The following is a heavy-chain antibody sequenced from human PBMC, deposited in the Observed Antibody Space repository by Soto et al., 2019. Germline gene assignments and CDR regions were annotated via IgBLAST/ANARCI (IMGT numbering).Heavy chain of an antibody. J-gene: IGHJ4*02. V-gene: IGHV1-3*04. Sequence: ASVKVSCKASGYTFINYAIHWVRQAPGQRLEWMGWINTANTNTKYSQKFQGRLTITRDTSATSVYMELSSLSSEDTAVYYCARDLTTVTHPFDYWGQGTLVTVSS. CDR1: GYTFINYA. CDR2: INTANTNT. CDR3: ARDLTTVTHPFDY. D-gene: IGHD4-17*01.